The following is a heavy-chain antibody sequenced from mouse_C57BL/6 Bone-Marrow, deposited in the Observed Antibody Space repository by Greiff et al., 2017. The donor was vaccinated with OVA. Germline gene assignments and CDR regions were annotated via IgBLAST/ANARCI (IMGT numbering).Heavy chain of an antibody. D-gene: IGHD1-1*01. Sequence: EVHLVESGEGLVRPGGSLKLSCAASGFTFTSYAMSWVRQTPEKRLEWVAYISSGGDYIYYADSVKGRFTISRDNAKNTLYLQMSSLKSEDSAMYYCARSRHFDDWGKGTTLTVSS. CDR2: ISSGGDYI. J-gene: IGHJ2*01. CDR3: ARSRHFDD. CDR1: GFTFTSYA. V-gene: IGHV5S21*01.